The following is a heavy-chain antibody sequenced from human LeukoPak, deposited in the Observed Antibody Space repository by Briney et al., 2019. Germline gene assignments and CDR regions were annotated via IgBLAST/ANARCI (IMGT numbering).Heavy chain of an antibody. J-gene: IGHJ5*02. CDR1: GGSISSYY. D-gene: IGHD3-3*01. Sequence: NPSETLSLTCTVSGGSISSYYWSWIRQPAGKGLEWIGRIYTSGSTNYNPSLKSRVTMSVDTSKNQFSLKLSSVTAADTAVYYCARDDTIFGVVGFDPWGQGTLVTVSS. CDR2: IYTSGST. CDR3: ARDDTIFGVVGFDP. V-gene: IGHV4-4*07.